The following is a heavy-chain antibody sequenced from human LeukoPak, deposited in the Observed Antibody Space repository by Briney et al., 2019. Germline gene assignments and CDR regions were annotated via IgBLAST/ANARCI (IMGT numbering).Heavy chain of an antibody. Sequence: PSETLSLTCAVDGRSFSGYYWSWIRQPPGKGLEWIGYIYYSGSTNYNPSLKSRVTISVDTSKNQFSLKLSSVTAADTAVYYCASSRVGATSFYWFDPWGQGTLVTVSS. CDR2: IYYSGST. CDR1: GRSFSGYY. D-gene: IGHD1-26*01. CDR3: ASSRVGATSFYWFDP. J-gene: IGHJ5*02. V-gene: IGHV4-59*01.